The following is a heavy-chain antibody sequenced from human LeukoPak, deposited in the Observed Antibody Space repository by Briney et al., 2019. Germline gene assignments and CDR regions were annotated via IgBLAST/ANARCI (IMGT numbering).Heavy chain of an antibody. CDR1: GGSISGSTYS. D-gene: IGHD3-10*02. CDR3: ARRLVRGACFDY. J-gene: IGHJ4*02. CDR2: IYHRGST. Sequence: SETLSLTCAVSGGSISGSTYSWSWIRQPPGKGLEWIGYIYHRGSTYYNPSLKSRVTISVDTSKNQFSLKLSSVTAADTAVYYCARRLVRGACFDYWGQGTLVTVSS. V-gene: IGHV4-30-2*01.